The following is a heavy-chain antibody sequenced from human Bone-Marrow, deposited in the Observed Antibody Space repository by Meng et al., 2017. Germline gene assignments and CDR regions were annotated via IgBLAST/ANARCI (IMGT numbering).Heavy chain of an antibody. CDR3: GRDQGRELINH. J-gene: IGHJ4*02. D-gene: IGHD1-7*01. CDR1: GDSISSDIW. CDR2: VYHRGDT. V-gene: IGHV4-4*02. Sequence: QVQLQESGPGLVKPSGTLSLTFTVSGDSISSDIWWSWVRQPPGKGLEWIGGVYHRGDTNDNPSLKSRVDISVDKSKNQFYLSLFSVTAADTAVYYCGRDQGRELINHWGQGTLVTVSS.